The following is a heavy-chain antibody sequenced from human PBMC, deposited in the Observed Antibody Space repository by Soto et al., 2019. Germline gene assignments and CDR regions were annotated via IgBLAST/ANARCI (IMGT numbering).Heavy chain of an antibody. D-gene: IGHD4-17*01. CDR2: IRSKAYGGTT. V-gene: IGHV3-49*03. Sequence: GGSLRLSCTASGFTFGDYAMSWFRQAPGKGLEWVGFIRSKAYGGTTEYAASVKGRFTISRDDSKSIAYLQMNSLKTEDTAVYYCTSSKGDDYGDYCFDYWGQGTLVTVSS. CDR1: GFTFGDYA. J-gene: IGHJ4*02. CDR3: TSSKGDDYGDYCFDY.